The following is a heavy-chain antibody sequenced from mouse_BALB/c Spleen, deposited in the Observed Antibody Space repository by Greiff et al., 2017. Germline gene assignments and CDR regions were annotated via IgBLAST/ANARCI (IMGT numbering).Heavy chain of an antibody. D-gene: IGHD1-1*01. V-gene: IGHV5-17*02. J-gene: IGHJ2*01. CDR1: GFTFSSFG. Sequence: EVMLVESGGGLVQPGGSRKLSCAASGFTFSSFGMHWVRQAPEKGLEWVAYISSGSSTIYYADTVKGRFTISRDNPKNTLFLQMTSLRSEDTAMYYCARSSSYVFDDWGQGTTLTVSA. CDR2: ISSGSSTI. CDR3: ARSSSYVFDD.